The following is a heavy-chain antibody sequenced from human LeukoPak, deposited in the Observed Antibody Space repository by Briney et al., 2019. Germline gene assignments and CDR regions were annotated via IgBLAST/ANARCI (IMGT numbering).Heavy chain of an antibody. CDR2: VNHSGST. CDR3: ASWVDPSSGWWGYYFDY. V-gene: IGHV4-39*07. D-gene: IGHD6-19*01. CDR1: GGSISSGGYY. J-gene: IGHJ4*02. Sequence: SETLSLTCTVSGGSISSGGYYWSWIRQPPGKGLEWIGEVNHSGSTNYNPSLKSRVTISVDTSKNQFSLKLSSVTAADTAVYYCASWVDPSSGWWGYYFDYWGQGTLVTVSS.